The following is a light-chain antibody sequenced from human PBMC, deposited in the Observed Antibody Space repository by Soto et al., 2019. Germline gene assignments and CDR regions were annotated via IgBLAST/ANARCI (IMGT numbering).Light chain of an antibody. V-gene: IGKV3-11*01. J-gene: IGKJ4*01. CDR2: DSS. Sequence: EIVLTQSPATLSLSPGGRATLSCRVSQNINIYLAWYQQKLGQAPRLLIYDSSIRATGIPARFSGSGSGTDFTLTISSLEPEDFGVHYCQQRYSWPLTFGGGTKVEIK. CDR1: QNINIY. CDR3: QQRYSWPLT.